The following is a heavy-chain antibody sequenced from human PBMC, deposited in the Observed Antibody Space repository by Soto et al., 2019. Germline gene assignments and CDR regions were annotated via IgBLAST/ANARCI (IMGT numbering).Heavy chain of an antibody. V-gene: IGHV3-64*01. CDR1: GFTFSSYA. CDR2: ISSNGGST. D-gene: IGHD2-2*03. J-gene: IGHJ3*02. Sequence: EVQLVESGGGLVQPGGSLRLSCAASGFTFSSYAMHWVRQAPGKGLEYVSAISSNGGSTYYANSVKGRFTISRDNSKNTLYLQMGSLRAEDMAVHYCARIPNQMDHDAFDIWGQGTMVTVSS. CDR3: ARIPNQMDHDAFDI.